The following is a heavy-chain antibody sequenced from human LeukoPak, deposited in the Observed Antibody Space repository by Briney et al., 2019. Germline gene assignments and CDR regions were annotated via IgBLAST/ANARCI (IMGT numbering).Heavy chain of an antibody. CDR1: GGSISSGGYF. CDR3: AGSYYGVFDY. CDR2: IYYTGST. V-gene: IGHV4-31*03. D-gene: IGHD1-26*01. J-gene: IGHJ4*02. Sequence: SQTLSLTCPVSGGSISSGGYFWTWIRQHPGKGLEWIGHIYYTGSTYYNPSLKSRVTISVDTSKNQFSLKLSSVTAADTAVYYCAGSYYGVFDYWGQGTLVTVSS.